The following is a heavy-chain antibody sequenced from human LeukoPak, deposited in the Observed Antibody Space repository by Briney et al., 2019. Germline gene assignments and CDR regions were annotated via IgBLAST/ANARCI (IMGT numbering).Heavy chain of an antibody. CDR3: ARAGYSYGPANNWFDP. CDR2: IIPIFGTA. CDR1: VGTFSSYA. D-gene: IGHD5-18*01. J-gene: IGHJ5*02. Sequence: SVKVSCKASVGTFSSYAISWVRQAPGQGLEWMGGIIPIFGTANYAQKFQGRVTITTDESTSTAYMELSSLRSEDTAVYYCARAGYSYGPANNWFDPWGQGTLVTVSS. V-gene: IGHV1-69*05.